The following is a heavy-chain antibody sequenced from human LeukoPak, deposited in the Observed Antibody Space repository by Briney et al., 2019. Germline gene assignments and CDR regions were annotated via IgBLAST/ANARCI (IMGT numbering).Heavy chain of an antibody. Sequence: ASVKVSCKASGYTFTGYYMHWVRQAPGQGLEWMGWINPNSGGTNYAQKFQGRVTMTRDTSISTAYMELSRLRSDDTAVYYCARGETRYCSGGSCYDYWGQGTLVTVSS. CDR2: INPNSGGT. D-gene: IGHD2-15*01. J-gene: IGHJ4*02. V-gene: IGHV1-2*02. CDR1: GYTFTGYY. CDR3: ARGETRYCSGGSCYDY.